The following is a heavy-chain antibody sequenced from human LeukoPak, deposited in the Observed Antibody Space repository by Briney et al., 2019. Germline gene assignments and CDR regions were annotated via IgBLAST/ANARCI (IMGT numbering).Heavy chain of an antibody. CDR2: ITGSDSST. J-gene: IGHJ4*02. D-gene: IGHD3-22*01. CDR1: GFTFSSSA. V-gene: IGHV3-23*01. Sequence: GGSLRLSCAASGFTFSSSAMTWVRQGPGKGLEWVSTITGSDSSTYYADSVKGRFTISRDFSKNTVHLQMNSLRVEDTAIYYYAKGPQLFSGYHPDYWGQGTLVTVSS. CDR3: AKGPQLFSGYHPDY.